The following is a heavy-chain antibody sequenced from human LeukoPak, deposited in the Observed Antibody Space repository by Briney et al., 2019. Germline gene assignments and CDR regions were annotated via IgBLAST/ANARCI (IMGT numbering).Heavy chain of an antibody. V-gene: IGHV1-2*02. CDR2: INPNSGGT. CDR3: ARPMTWEVVNNYFDP. Sequence: GASVKVSCKASGYTFTGYHMHWVRQAPGQGLEWMGWINPNSGGTNYAQKFQGRVTMTRDTSISTAYMELSRLRSDDTAMYYCARPMTWEVVNNYFDPWGQGTLVTVSS. J-gene: IGHJ5*02. D-gene: IGHD1-26*01. CDR1: GYTFTGYH.